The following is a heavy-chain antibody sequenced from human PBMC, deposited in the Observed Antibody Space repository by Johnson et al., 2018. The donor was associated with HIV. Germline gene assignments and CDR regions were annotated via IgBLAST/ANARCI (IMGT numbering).Heavy chain of an antibody. CDR1: GFTVRSNY. CDR3: TRSIAATGRDALDI. J-gene: IGHJ3*02. CDR2: ISSGGST. V-gene: IGHV3-66*01. Sequence: MQLVESGGGLVKPGGSLRVSCEASGFTVRSNYMSWVRQAPGTGLEWVSVISSGGSTYYAASVKGRFTISRDNAKNTLYLQMNSLRAEDTAVYYCTRSIAATGRDALDIGGQGTMVTVSS. D-gene: IGHD6-13*01.